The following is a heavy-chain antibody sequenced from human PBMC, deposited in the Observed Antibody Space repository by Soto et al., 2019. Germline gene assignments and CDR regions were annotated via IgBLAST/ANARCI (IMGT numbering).Heavy chain of an antibody. J-gene: IGHJ5*01. V-gene: IGHV1-69*13. CDR2: IIPMFGTT. D-gene: IGHD6-13*01. Sequence: SVKVSCKTSGGTFSRHAINWVRQAPGQGLEWMGGIIPMFGTTNYAQKFKGRVTISADESTSTAYMELSSLRSEDAAVYYCAIAVIHGRSWYFSFDSRGQIPLVTFST. CDR1: GGTFSRHA. CDR3: AIAVIHGRSWYFSFDS.